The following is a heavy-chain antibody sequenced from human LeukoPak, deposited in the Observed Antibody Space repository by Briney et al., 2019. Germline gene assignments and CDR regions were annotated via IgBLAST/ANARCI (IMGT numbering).Heavy chain of an antibody. CDR3: TRGPHAPRYGDYEVWFDP. D-gene: IGHD4-17*01. Sequence: PGGSLRLSCTASGFTFGDYAMSWFRQAPGKGLEWVGFIRSKAYGGTTEYAASVKGRFTISRDDSKSIAYLQMNSLKTEDTAVYYCTRGPHAPRYGDYEVWFDPWGQGTLVTVSS. CDR2: IRSKAYGGTT. J-gene: IGHJ5*02. CDR1: GFTFGDYA. V-gene: IGHV3-49*03.